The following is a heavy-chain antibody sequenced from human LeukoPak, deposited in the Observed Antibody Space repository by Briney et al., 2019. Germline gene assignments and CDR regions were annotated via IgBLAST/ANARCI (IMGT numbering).Heavy chain of an antibody. CDR1: GFTFSSYS. D-gene: IGHD5-12*01. CDR3: ARDIDTGYVGDAFDV. Sequence: GGSLRLSCAASGFTFSSYSMNWVRQAPGKGLEWVSYISSDSRTIYYADSVKGRFTISRDNAKNALYLQMNSLRAGDTAVYYCARDIDTGYVGDAFDVWGQGTMVTVSS. J-gene: IGHJ3*01. V-gene: IGHV3-48*01. CDR2: ISSDSRTI.